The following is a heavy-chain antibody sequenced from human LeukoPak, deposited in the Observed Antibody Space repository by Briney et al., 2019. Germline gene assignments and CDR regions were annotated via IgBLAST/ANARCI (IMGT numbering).Heavy chain of an antibody. CDR2: ISWDGGST. CDR3: AKDGIYYYGSGTYYYYYYMDV. Sequence: GGSLRLSCAASGFTFDDYTMHWVRQAPGKGLEWVSLISWDGGSTYYADSVKGRFTISRDNSKNSLYLQMNSLRTEDTALYYCAKDGIYYYGSGTYYYYYYMDVWGKGTTVTISS. V-gene: IGHV3-43*01. D-gene: IGHD3-10*01. CDR1: GFTFDDYT. J-gene: IGHJ6*03.